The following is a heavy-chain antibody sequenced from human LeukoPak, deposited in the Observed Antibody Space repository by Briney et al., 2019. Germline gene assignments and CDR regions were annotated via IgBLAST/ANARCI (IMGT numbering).Heavy chain of an antibody. CDR1: GFTFSSYS. CDR3: ARQNGAGYYYYFDS. CDR2: LSSSSSSI. J-gene: IGHJ4*02. D-gene: IGHD3-22*01. V-gene: IGHV3-48*01. Sequence: GGSLRLSCAASGFTFSSYSMNWVRQAPGKGLEWVSYLSSSSSSIYYADSVKGRFTISRDNAKNSLYLQMNSLRAEDTAVYYCARQNGAGYYYYFDSWGQGTLVTVSS.